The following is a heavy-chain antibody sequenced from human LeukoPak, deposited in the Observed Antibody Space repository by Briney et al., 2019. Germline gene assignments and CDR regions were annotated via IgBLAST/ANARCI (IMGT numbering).Heavy chain of an antibody. CDR3: ARGGGVGDYYYYGMDV. J-gene: IGHJ6*02. V-gene: IGHV1-8*01. Sequence: GASVKVSCKASGYTFTSYDINWVRQATGQGLEWMGWMNPNSGNTGYAQKFQGRVTMTRNTSISTAYMELSSLRSEDTAVYYCARGGGVGDYYYYGMDVWGQGTTVTVSS. CDR1: GYTFTSYD. D-gene: IGHD1-26*01. CDR2: MNPNSGNT.